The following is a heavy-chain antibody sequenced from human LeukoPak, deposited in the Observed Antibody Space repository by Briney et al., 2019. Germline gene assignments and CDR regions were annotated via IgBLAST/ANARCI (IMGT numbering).Heavy chain of an antibody. CDR1: GFIFSNYW. CDR3: ARDNGYTFRFFYYYYGMDV. CDR2: IKQDGSEK. J-gene: IGHJ6*02. V-gene: IGHV3-7*01. D-gene: IGHD1-1*01. Sequence: GGSLRLSCAASGFIFSNYWMTWVRQAPGKGLEWVANIKQDGSEKYYVDSVKGRFTISRDNAKNSLYLQMNSLRVEDTAVYYCARDNGYTFRFFYYYYGMDVWGQGTTVTVSS.